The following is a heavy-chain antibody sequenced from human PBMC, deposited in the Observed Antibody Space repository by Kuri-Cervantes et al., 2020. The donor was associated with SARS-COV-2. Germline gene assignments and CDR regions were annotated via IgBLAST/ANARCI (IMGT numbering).Heavy chain of an antibody. J-gene: IGHJ4*02. V-gene: IGHV3-23*01. CDR2: IGSYGVTT. D-gene: IGHD3-22*01. CDR1: GFTFSSYD. Sequence: LSLTCAASGFTFSSYDMSWVRQAPGKGLEWVSGIGSYGVTTYYADSVKGRFTISRDNSKNTLYLQMNSLRAEDTAVYYCARDLYYYDSSGYIYWGQGTLVTVSS. CDR3: ARDLYYYDSSGYIY.